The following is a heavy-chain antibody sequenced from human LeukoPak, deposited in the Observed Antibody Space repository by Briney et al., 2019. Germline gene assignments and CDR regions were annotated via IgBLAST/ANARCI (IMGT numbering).Heavy chain of an antibody. V-gene: IGHV3-33*06. D-gene: IGHD4-23*01. CDR2: IWYDGSNK. CDR3: AKDDYGGNSGFDY. Sequence: GGSLRLSCAASGFTFSSYGMQWVRQAPGKGLEWVAVIWYDGSNKYYADSVKGRFTMSRDNSKSTLYLQMNSLRAEDTAVYYCAKDDYGGNSGFDYWGQGTLVTVSS. CDR1: GFTFSSYG. J-gene: IGHJ4*02.